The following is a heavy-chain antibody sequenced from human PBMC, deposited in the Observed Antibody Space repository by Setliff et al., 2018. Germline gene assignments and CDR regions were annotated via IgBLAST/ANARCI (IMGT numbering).Heavy chain of an antibody. CDR3: ARAGSAAAGRKGIFEY. V-gene: IGHV1-46*02. J-gene: IGHJ4*02. CDR2: INPGVGSS. Sequence: ASVKVSCKASGYSFNSYYMHWVRQAPGQGLEWMGIINPGVGSSSSTEKFQGRVTMTRDTSASTVYMEMGNLTSDDTAVYYCARAGSAAAGRKGIFEYWGQGSLVTVSS. D-gene: IGHD6-13*01. CDR1: GYSFNSYY.